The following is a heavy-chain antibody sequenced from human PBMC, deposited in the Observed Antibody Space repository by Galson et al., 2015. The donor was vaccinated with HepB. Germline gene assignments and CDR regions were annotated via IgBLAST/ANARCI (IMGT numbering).Heavy chain of an antibody. CDR3: ATIGGYSSSWYWFDP. CDR1: GYTLTELS. V-gene: IGHV1-24*01. Sequence: SVKVSCKVSGYTLTELSMHWVRQAPGKGLEWMGGFDPEDGETIYAQKFQGRVTMTEDTSTDTAYMELSSLRSEDTAVYYCATIGGYSSSWYWFDPWGQGTLVTVSS. J-gene: IGHJ5*02. D-gene: IGHD6-13*01. CDR2: FDPEDGET.